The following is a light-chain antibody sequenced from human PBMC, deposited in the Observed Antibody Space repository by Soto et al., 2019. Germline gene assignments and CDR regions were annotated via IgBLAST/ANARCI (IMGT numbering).Light chain of an antibody. J-gene: IGKJ1*01. CDR3: QQYSNWPPWT. CDR1: QSLGGN. Sequence: EIVMTQSPATLAVSPGDTVTLSCRASQSLGGNLAWYQQKPGHAPRLFIFRASSRATGVPARFSASGSGTEFTLTISELQSEDFAVYYCQQYSNWPPWTFGPGTKVEIK. CDR2: RAS. V-gene: IGKV3-15*01.